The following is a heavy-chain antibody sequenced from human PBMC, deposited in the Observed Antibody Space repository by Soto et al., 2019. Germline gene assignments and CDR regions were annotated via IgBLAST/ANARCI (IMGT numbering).Heavy chain of an antibody. J-gene: IGHJ3*02. CDR1: GYTITGYY. Sequence: GASVKVSCKASGYTITGYYIHWVRPDHGQGLEWMGWINPNSGGTNYAQKFQGWVTMTRDTSTSTAYMELSRLRSDDTAVYYCARARGYYDSSGYYTDDAFDIWGQGTMVTVSS. D-gene: IGHD3-22*01. CDR2: INPNSGGT. CDR3: ARARGYYDSSGYYTDDAFDI. V-gene: IGHV1-2*04.